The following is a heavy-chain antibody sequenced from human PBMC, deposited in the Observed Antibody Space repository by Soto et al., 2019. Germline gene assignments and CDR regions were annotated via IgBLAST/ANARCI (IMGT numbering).Heavy chain of an antibody. Sequence: PGESLKISCKGSGYSFTSYWISWVRQMPGKGLEWMGRIDPSDSYTNYSPSFQGHVTISADKSISTAYLQWSSLKASDTAMYYCASSPRGYCSSTSCRELGNYYGMDVLGQGTTVTVSS. J-gene: IGHJ6*02. CDR3: ASSPRGYCSSTSCRELGNYYGMDV. V-gene: IGHV5-10-1*01. CDR1: GYSFTSYW. D-gene: IGHD2-2*01. CDR2: IDPSDSYT.